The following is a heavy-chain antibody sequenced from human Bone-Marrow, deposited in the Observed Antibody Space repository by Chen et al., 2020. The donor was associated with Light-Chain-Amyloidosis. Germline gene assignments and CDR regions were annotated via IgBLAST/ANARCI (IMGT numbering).Heavy chain of an antibody. V-gene: IGHV5-51*01. CDR3: ARRRDGYNFDY. CDR2: IYPDDSDA. J-gene: IGHJ4*02. Sequence: EVQLERSGPEVKKPGESLKISCKGSGYTFPNYWIGWVRQMPGKGLEWMGVIYPDDSDARYSPSFEGQVTISADNSITTAYLQWRSLKASDTAMYYCARRRDGYNFDYWGQGTLVTVSS. CDR1: GYTFPNYW. D-gene: IGHD5-12*01.